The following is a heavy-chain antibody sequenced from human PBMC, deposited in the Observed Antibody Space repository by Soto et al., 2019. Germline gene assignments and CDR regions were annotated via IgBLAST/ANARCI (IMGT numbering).Heavy chain of an antibody. D-gene: IGHD3-22*01. V-gene: IGHV1-18*01. CDR3: ARGIYDSSGYTHWFDP. CDR1: GYTFTSYG. Sequence: ASVKVSCKASGYTFTSYGISWVRQAPGQGLEWLGWISAYNGNTNYAQKLQGRVTMTTDTSTSTAYMELRSLRSDDTAVYYCARGIYDSSGYTHWFDPWGQGTLVTVSS. CDR2: ISAYNGNT. J-gene: IGHJ5*02.